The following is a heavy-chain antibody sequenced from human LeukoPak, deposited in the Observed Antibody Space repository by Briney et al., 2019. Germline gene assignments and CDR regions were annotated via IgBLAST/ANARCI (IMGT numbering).Heavy chain of an antibody. CDR1: GFTFSSYS. D-gene: IGHD5-18*01. J-gene: IGHJ4*02. V-gene: IGHV3-21*01. CDR3: ARVSERYSYGYGGY. CDR2: ISSSSSYI. Sequence: PGGSLRLSCAASGFTFSSYSMNWVRQAPGKGLEWVSSISSSSSYIYYADSVKGRFTISRDNAKNSLYLQMNSLRAEDTAVYYCARVSERYSYGYGGYWGQGTLVTVSS.